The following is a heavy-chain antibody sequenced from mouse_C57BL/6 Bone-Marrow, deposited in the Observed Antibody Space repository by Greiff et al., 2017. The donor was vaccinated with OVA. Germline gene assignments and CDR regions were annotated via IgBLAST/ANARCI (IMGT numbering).Heavy chain of an antibody. J-gene: IGHJ4*01. CDR1: GYSITSGYF. D-gene: IGHD1-1*02. CDR2: ISYDGSN. CDR3: ARDGTFYAMDY. Sequence: EVQLQQSGPGLVKPSQSLSLTCSVTGYSITSGYFWNWIRQFPGNKLEWMGFISYDGSNNYNPSLKNRISITRDTSKNQLFLKLNSVTTEDTATYDFARDGTFYAMDYWGQGTSVTVSS. V-gene: IGHV3-6*01.